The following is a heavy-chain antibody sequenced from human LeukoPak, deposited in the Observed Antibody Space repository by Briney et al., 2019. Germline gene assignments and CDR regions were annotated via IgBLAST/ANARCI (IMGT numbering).Heavy chain of an antibody. CDR1: GGSITSYY. D-gene: IGHD3-10*01. V-gene: IGHV4-59*01. J-gene: IGHJ4*02. Sequence: TSETLSLTCTVSGGSITSYYWSWIRQPPGKGLEWIGYIYSSGSTYYNPSLNSRVTLSVDTSKNQFSLKLTSVTAADTAIYYCARVRYGSGSYYFDNWGQGTLVTVSS. CDR2: IYSSGST. CDR3: ARVRYGSGSYYFDN.